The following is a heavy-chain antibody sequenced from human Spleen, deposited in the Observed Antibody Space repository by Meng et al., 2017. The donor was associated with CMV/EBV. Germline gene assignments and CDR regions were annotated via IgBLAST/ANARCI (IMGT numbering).Heavy chain of an antibody. J-gene: IGHJ6*02. CDR2: MNPNSGNT. D-gene: IGHD3-9*01. CDR1: GYTFTSYD. CDR3: ARVGYYDIFRTRYYYGMDV. Sequence: ASVKVSCKASGYTFTSYDINWVRQATGQGLEWMGWMNPNSGNTGYAQKFQGRVTMTRNTSISTAYMELSSLRSEDTAVYYCARVGYYDIFRTRYYYGMDVWGQGTTVTVSS. V-gene: IGHV1-8*01.